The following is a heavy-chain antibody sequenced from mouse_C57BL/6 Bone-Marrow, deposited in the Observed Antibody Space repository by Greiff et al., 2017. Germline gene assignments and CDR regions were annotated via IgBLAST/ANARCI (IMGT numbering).Heavy chain of an antibody. CDR2: IDPEDGET. J-gene: IGHJ2*01. D-gene: IGHD2-3*01. CDR3: ARRDGSFDN. V-gene: IGHV14-2*01. CDR1: GFNIKDYY. Sequence: VQLQQSGAELVKPGASVKLSCTASGFNIKDYYMHWVKQRTEQGLEWIGRIDPEDGETKYAPKFPGKATITADTSSNTAYLQLSSLTSEDTAVYYCARRDGSFDNWGQGTTLTVSS.